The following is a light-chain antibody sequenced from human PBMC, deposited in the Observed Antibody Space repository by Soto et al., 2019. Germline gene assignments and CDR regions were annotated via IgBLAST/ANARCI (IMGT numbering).Light chain of an antibody. Sequence: EIVLTQSPGTLSLSPGERATIYPSPIQSVTNNYLAWYQQKPGQAPRLLVYGASSRATGIADRFSGSGSGTDFTLTISRLETEDFAVYYCNQYGNSPRTFGQGTKVDIK. J-gene: IGKJ1*01. CDR3: NQYGNSPRT. V-gene: IGKV3-20*01. CDR2: GAS. CDR1: QSVTNNY.